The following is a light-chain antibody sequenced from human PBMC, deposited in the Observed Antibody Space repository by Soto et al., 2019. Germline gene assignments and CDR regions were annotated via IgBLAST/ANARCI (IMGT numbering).Light chain of an antibody. CDR1: SSDVGGYNY. CDR3: SSYTGSSTLYV. V-gene: IGLV2-14*01. J-gene: IGLJ1*01. Sequence: QSVLTQPAPVSGSPGQSITISCTGTSSDVGGYNYVSWYQQHPGKAPKLMIYEVSNRPSGVSNRFSGSKSGNTASLTISGLQAEDEADYYCSSYTGSSTLYVFGTGTKVTV. CDR2: EVS.